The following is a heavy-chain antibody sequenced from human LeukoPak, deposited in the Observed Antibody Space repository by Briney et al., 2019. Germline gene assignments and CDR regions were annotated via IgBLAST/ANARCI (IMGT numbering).Heavy chain of an antibody. Sequence: PGGSLRLSCAASGFPFSGYAMHWVRQAPGKGLEWLAVISDDGSTKYHVDSVKGRFTISRDNSKNTLFLQMNSLKPEDTAAYYCARSGKDVWGRGTTVTVSS. CDR2: ISDDGSTK. CDR3: ARSGKDV. CDR1: GFPFSGYA. V-gene: IGHV3-30*04. J-gene: IGHJ6*02.